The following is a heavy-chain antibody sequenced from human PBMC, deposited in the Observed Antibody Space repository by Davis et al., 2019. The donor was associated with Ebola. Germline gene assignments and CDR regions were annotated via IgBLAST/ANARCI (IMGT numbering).Heavy chain of an antibody. J-gene: IGHJ1*01. D-gene: IGHD4-17*01. CDR3: ARHSTVTTGYFQH. Sequence: MPSETLSLTCTVSGGSISSYYWSWIRQPPGKGLEWIGYIYYSGSTNYNPSLKSRVTISVDTSKNQFSLKLSSVTAADTAVYYCARHSTVTTGYFQHWGQGTLVTVSS. CDR1: GGSISSYY. V-gene: IGHV4-59*01. CDR2: IYYSGST.